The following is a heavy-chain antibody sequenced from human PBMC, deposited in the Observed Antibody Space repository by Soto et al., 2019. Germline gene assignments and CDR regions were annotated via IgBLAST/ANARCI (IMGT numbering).Heavy chain of an antibody. CDR1: GFTFSSYG. Sequence: QVQLVESGGGVVQPGRSLRLSCAASGFTFSSYGMHWVRQAPGKGLEWVAVISYDGSNKYYADSVKGRFTISRDNSKNTLYLQMNSLRAEDTAVYYCANWGQAGNPLDYWGQGTLVTVSS. V-gene: IGHV3-30*18. CDR3: ANWGQAGNPLDY. J-gene: IGHJ4*02. D-gene: IGHD3-16*01. CDR2: ISYDGSNK.